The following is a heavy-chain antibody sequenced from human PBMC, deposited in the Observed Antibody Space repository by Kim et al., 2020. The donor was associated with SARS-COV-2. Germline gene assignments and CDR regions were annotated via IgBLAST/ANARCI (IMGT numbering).Heavy chain of an antibody. J-gene: IGHJ5*02. V-gene: IGHV4-59*01. D-gene: IGHD6-19*01. Sequence: PPLKRRVTISVDTSKNQFSLKLSSVTAADTAVYYCARDSYSSGWMNWFDPWGQGTLVTVSS. CDR3: ARDSYSSGWMNWFDP.